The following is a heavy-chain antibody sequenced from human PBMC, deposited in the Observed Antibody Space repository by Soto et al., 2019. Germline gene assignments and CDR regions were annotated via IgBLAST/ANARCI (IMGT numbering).Heavy chain of an antibody. CDR3: ARDETLRH. V-gene: IGHV4-59*01. CDR2: IYYTGST. D-gene: IGHD2-15*01. CDR1: GDSMDSFY. Sequence: PSETLSLTCTVSGDSMDSFYWNWIRQPPGKGLEWIGNIYYTGSTNYNPSLKSRVSISIDTSKNQFSLQVSSVTAADTAIYYCARDETLRHWGHGTLVTVSS. J-gene: IGHJ4*01.